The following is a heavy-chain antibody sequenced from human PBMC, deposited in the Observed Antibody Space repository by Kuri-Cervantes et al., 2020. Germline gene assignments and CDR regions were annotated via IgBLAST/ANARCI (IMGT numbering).Heavy chain of an antibody. J-gene: IGHJ4*02. D-gene: IGHD5-12*01. CDR2: IYYSGST. V-gene: IGHV4-39*07. Sequence: ESLKISCTVSGGSISSGGYYWSWIRQHPGKGLEWIGSIYYSGSTYYNPSLKSRVTISVDTSKNQFSLKLSSVTAADTAVYYCAEGVATGPLDYWGQGTLVTVSS. CDR1: GGSISSGGYY. CDR3: AEGVATGPLDY.